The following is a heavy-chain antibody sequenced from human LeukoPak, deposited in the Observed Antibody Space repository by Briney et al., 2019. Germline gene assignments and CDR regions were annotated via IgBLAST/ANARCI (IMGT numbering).Heavy chain of an antibody. CDR1: GYFISSGCY. CDR3: ARAPVVPAAIFY. V-gene: IGHV4-38-2*01. J-gene: IGHJ4*02. Sequence: PSETLSLTCAVSGYFISSGCYWGWIRQPPGKGLEWIGSIYHSGSTYYNPSLKSRVTISVDTSKNQFSLKLSSVTAADTAVYYCARAPVVPAAIFYWGQGTLVTVSS. D-gene: IGHD2-2*01. CDR2: IYHSGST.